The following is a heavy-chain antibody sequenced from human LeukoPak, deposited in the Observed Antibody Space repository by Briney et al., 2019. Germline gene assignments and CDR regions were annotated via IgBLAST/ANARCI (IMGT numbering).Heavy chain of an antibody. Sequence: PSQTLSLTCTVSGGSINSDYYYWSWIRQHPGRGLEWIGYIYHSGTTYYNPPLESRVTISIDTSKNQFSLTLYSVTAADTAVYYCRGVHKYGDYQDYWGQGALVTVSS. CDR2: IYHSGTT. D-gene: IGHD4-17*01. CDR1: GGSINSDYYY. V-gene: IGHV4-31*07. CDR3: RGVHKYGDYQDY. J-gene: IGHJ4*02.